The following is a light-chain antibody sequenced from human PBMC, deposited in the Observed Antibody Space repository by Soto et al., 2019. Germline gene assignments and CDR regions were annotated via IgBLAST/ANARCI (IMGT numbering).Light chain of an antibody. CDR1: QSVARN. V-gene: IGKV3-15*01. CDR3: QQYNNWTDT. J-gene: IGKJ1*01. Sequence: KVMKQSPATMSVSLGERATLSCRASQSVARNLAWYQQKPGQAPRLLIYAASTRATGTPARFSVSGSGTEFTLTISSLKYDDFAIYDCQQYNNWTDTFGQGTKVDIK. CDR2: AAS.